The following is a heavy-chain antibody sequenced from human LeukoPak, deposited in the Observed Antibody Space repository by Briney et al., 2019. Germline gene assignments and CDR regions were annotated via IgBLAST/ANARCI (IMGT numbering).Heavy chain of an antibody. CDR1: GGSISSSSYY. CDR3: AKTYYYDLNWFDP. D-gene: IGHD3-22*01. J-gene: IGHJ5*02. V-gene: IGHV4-39*01. Sequence: PSETLSLTCTVSGGSISSSSYYRGWIRQPPGKGLEWIGSIYYSGSTYYNPSLKSRVTISVDTSKNQFSLKLSSVTAADTAVYYCAKTYYYDLNWFDPWGQGTLVTVSS. CDR2: IYYSGST.